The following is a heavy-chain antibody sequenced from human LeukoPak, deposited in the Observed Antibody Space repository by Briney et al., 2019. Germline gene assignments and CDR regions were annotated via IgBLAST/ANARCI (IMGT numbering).Heavy chain of an antibody. V-gene: IGHV3-30*04. CDR2: ISVDGSDK. Sequence: GGSLRLSCAASGFTFSNHAMHWVRQAPGEGLEWAAVISVDGSDKHHAESVKGRFTISRDNSKNTLYVQMNSLRAEDSAVYYCARDLRAAADYYFDYWGQGTLVTVSS. CDR3: ARDLRAAADYYFDY. D-gene: IGHD6-13*01. CDR1: GFTFSNHA. J-gene: IGHJ4*02.